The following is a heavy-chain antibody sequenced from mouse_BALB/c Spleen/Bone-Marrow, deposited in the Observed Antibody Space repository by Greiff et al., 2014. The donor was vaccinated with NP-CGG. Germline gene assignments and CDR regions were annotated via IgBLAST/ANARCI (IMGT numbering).Heavy chain of an antibody. Sequence: VQLQESGAELVKPGASVKLSCKASGYTFTSYYMYWVKQRPGQGLEWIGEINPSNGGTNFNEKFKSKATLTVDKTSSTAYMQXXXXTSEDSEVYNCTSEGESQFAYWGQGTLVTVSA. D-gene: IGHD2-13*01. J-gene: IGHJ3*01. CDR2: INPSNGGT. V-gene: IGHV1S81*02. CDR1: GYTFTSYY. CDR3: TSEGESQFAY.